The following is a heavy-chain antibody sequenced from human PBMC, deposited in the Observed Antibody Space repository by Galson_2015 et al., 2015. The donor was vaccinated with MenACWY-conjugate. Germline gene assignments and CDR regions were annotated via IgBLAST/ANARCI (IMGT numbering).Heavy chain of an antibody. D-gene: IGHD6-19*01. CDR1: GFTFGSLW. V-gene: IGHV3-7*01. J-gene: IGHJ4*02. CDR2: IKQDGSEK. Sequence: SLRLSCAASGFTFGSLWMSWVRQAPGKGLEWVARIKQDGSEKYYGDSVRGRFTVSRDNAENSLYLQMNSLRAEDTAVYYCARDGSGWVIDFWGQGTLVTVSS. CDR3: ARDGSGWVIDF.